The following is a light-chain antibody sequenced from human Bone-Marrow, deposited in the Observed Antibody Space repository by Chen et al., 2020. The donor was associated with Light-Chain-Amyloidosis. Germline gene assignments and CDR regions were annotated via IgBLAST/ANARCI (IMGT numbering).Light chain of an antibody. V-gene: IGKV4-1*01. Sequence: ESVMTQSPDSLAVSLGERATINSKSSESLLYRANNKKYLGWHQQKPGQSPTLLMDWASTRESGVPDRFSRSGSGTDFTLTISRLQAEDVAVYYCQQYYSTPYTFGQGTKLEIQ. CDR3: QQYYSTPYT. CDR2: WAS. J-gene: IGKJ2*01. CDR1: ESLLYRANNKKY.